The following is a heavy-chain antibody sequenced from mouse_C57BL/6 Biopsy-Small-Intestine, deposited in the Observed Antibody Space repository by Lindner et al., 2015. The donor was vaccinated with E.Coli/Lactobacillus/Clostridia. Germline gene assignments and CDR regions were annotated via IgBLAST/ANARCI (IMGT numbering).Heavy chain of an antibody. D-gene: IGHD3-2*01. V-gene: IGHV5-6*01. CDR3: ARRTVRPYYFDY. CDR2: ITSGGNYT. Sequence: VQLQESGGDLVKPGGSLKLSCAASGFTFSSYGMSWVRQTPDKRLEWVATITSGGNYTYYPDSVKGRFTISRDNAKNTLYLQMSSLKSEDTAMYYCARRTVRPYYFDYWGQGTTLTVSS. CDR1: GFTFSSYG. J-gene: IGHJ2*01.